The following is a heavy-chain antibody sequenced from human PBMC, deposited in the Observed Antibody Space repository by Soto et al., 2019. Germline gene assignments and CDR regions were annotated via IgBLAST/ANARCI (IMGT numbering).Heavy chain of an antibody. J-gene: IGHJ4*02. CDR1: GFTFTRYS. Sequence: GGSLRLSCAASGFTFTRYSMNWVRQAPGKGLEWVSSISSTTNYIYYADSMKGRFTVSRDNAKNSVYLEMNSLSAEGTAVYYCARESEDLTSNFDYWGQGTLVTVSS. CDR2: ISSTTNYI. CDR3: ARESEDLTSNFDY. V-gene: IGHV3-21*01.